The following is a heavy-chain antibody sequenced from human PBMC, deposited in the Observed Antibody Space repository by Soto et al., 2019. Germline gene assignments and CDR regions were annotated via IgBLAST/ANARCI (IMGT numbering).Heavy chain of an antibody. Sequence: GGSLRLSCAASGFTFSSYWMHWVRQAPGKGLVWVSRINSDGSSTSYADSVKCRFTISRDNAKNTLYLQMNSLRAEDTAVYYCARVGRFAYSSSWGTMGSYYYYYMDVWGKGTTVTVSS. J-gene: IGHJ6*03. CDR1: GFTFSSYW. CDR3: ARVGRFAYSSSWGTMGSYYYYYMDV. D-gene: IGHD6-6*01. CDR2: INSDGSST. V-gene: IGHV3-74*01.